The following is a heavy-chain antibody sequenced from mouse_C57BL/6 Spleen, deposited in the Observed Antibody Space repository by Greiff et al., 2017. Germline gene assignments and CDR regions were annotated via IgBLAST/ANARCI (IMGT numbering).Heavy chain of an antibody. CDR1: GYTFTDYE. CDR2: IDPETGGT. Sequence: QVQLQQSGAELVRPGASVTLSCKASGYTFTDYEMLWVKQTPVHGLEWIGAIDPETGGTAYNQKFKGKAILTADKSSSTAYMELRSLTSEDSAVYYCTREGTTVPLYFDVWGTGTTVTVSS. CDR3: TREGTTVPLYFDV. D-gene: IGHD1-1*01. J-gene: IGHJ1*03. V-gene: IGHV1-15*01.